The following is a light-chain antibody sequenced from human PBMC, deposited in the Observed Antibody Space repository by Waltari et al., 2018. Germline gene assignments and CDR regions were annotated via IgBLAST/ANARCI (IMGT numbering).Light chain of an antibody. V-gene: IGLV3-21*02. CDR2: DDS. CDR1: NIGSKS. J-gene: IGLJ1*01. Sequence: SYVLTPPPSVSVAPGQTARITCGGNNIGSKSGHWYQQRSGQAPLLVVYDDSDRPSGIPERVSGSNSGNTATLTINSVEAGDEADYYCQVWDTASDEYVFGPGTKVTVL. CDR3: QVWDTASDEYV.